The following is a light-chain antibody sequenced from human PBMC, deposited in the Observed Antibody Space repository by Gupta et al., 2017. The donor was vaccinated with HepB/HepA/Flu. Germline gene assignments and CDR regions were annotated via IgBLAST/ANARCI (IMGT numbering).Light chain of an antibody. J-gene: IGLJ1*01. CDR3: SSYAGSNNFV. CDR1: SSDVGGYNY. V-gene: IGLV2-8*01. CDR2: AVT. Sequence: QSALTQPPSASGSPGQSVTISCTGTSSDVGGYNYVSWYQLHPGKAPKLMIYAVTNRPSGVPDRFAGSKSGNTASLTVSGLQAEDEADYYCSSYAGSNNFVFGTGTMVTVL.